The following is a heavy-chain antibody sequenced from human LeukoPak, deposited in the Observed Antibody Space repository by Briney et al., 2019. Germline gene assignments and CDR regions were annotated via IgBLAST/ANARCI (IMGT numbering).Heavy chain of an antibody. J-gene: IGHJ6*03. D-gene: IGHD3-3*01. CDR3: AKEGAIFGVVPYYYYMDV. CDR1: GFTFSSYG. V-gene: IGHV3-30*02. CDR2: IRYDGSNK. Sequence: GGSLRLSCAASGFTFSSYGMHWVRQAPGKGLEWVAFIRYDGSNKYYADSVKGRFTISRDNSKNTLYLQMNSLRAEDTAMYYCAKEGAIFGVVPYYYYMDVWGKGTTVTVSS.